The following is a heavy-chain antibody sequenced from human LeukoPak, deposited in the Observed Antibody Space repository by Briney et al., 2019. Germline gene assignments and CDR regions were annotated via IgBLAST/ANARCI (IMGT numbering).Heavy chain of an antibody. J-gene: IGHJ4*02. CDR1: ANTLTDYY. D-gene: IGHD1-1*01. CDR3: ARKRPANFVFDL. CDR2: VDPEDEEA. Sequence: GATVKISCKASANTLTDYYIHWIKQAPGKGLEWMGRVDPEDEEAIYAENFQGRVTITADTSTDTSYMDLSSLTSEDTALYFCARKRPANFVFDLWGQGTLVTVAS. V-gene: IGHV1-69-2*01.